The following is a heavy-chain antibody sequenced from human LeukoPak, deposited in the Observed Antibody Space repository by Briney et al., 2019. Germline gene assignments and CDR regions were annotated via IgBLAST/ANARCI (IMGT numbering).Heavy chain of an antibody. CDR3: ARVPLRTRLDYYMDV. Sequence: GASVKVSCKASGYTFTIYYMHWVRQAPGQGLEWMGIINPSGGNTNYAQEFQGRVTMTRDMSTSTVYMELSSLRSEDTAVYYCARVPLRTRLDYYMDVWGKGTTVTVSS. CDR2: INPSGGNT. CDR1: GYTFTIYY. D-gene: IGHD6-19*01. J-gene: IGHJ6*03. V-gene: IGHV1-46*01.